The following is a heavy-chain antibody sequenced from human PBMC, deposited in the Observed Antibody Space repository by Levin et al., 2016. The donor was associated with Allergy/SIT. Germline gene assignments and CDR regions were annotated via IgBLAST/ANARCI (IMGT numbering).Heavy chain of an antibody. CDR3: ARGRNIVVVVAATDYDY. V-gene: IGHV4-34*01. Sequence: PGKGLEWIGEINHSGSTNYNPSLKSRVTISVDTSKNQFSLKLSSVTAADTAVYYCARGRNIVVVVAATDYDYWGQGTLVTVSS. CDR2: INHSGST. D-gene: IGHD2-15*01. J-gene: IGHJ4*02.